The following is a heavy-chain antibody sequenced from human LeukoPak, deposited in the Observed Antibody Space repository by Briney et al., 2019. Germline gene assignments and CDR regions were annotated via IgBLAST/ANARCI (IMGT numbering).Heavy chain of an antibody. D-gene: IGHD1-26*01. Sequence: GGSLRLSCAASGFTFSDYYMSWIRQAPGKGLGWVSYISSSGSTIYYADSVKGRFTISRDNAKNSLYLQMNSLRGEDTAVYYCARDRGELLPDFDYWGQGTLVTVSS. CDR3: ARDRGELLPDFDY. CDR2: ISSSGSTI. CDR1: GFTFSDYY. J-gene: IGHJ4*02. V-gene: IGHV3-11*01.